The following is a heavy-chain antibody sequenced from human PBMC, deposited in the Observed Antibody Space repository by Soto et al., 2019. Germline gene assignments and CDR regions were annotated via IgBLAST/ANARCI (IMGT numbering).Heavy chain of an antibody. Sequence: QLQLQESGPGLVKPSETLSLTCTVSGGSISSSSYYWGWIRQPPGKGLEWIGSIYYSGSTYYNPSLKSRVTMSVDTSKNQFSLELSSVTAADTAVYYCAGQRAKYSSSAPWGQGTLVTVSS. D-gene: IGHD6-13*01. J-gene: IGHJ5*02. CDR2: IYYSGST. CDR3: AGQRAKYSSSAP. V-gene: IGHV4-39*01. CDR1: GGSISSSSYY.